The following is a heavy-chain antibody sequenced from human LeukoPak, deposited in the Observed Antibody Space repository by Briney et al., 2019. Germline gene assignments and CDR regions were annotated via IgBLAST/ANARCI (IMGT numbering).Heavy chain of an antibody. D-gene: IGHD3-22*01. CDR2: ISYDGSNK. CDR1: GFTFSSYG. Sequence: GGSLRLSCAASGFTFSSYGMHWVRQAPGKGLEWVAVISYDGSNKYYADSVKGRFTISRDNSKNTLYLQMNSLRAEDTAVYYCAKDLYSSGYYPLGYWGQGILVTVSP. J-gene: IGHJ4*02. CDR3: AKDLYSSGYYPLGY. V-gene: IGHV3-30*18.